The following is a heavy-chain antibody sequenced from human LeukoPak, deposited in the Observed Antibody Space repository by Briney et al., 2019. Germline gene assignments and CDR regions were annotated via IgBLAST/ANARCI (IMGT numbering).Heavy chain of an antibody. D-gene: IGHD3-10*01. CDR3: ARANGPGRHYFDY. CDR1: DDSISSDY. V-gene: IGHV4-4*07. CDR2: IYTSGST. Sequence: SETLSLTCTVSDDSISSDYWSWIRQPAGKGLEWIGLIYTSGSTNYNPSLKSRVTMSVDKSKNQFSLELSSVTAADTAVYYCARANGPGRHYFDYWGQGTLVTVSS. J-gene: IGHJ4*02.